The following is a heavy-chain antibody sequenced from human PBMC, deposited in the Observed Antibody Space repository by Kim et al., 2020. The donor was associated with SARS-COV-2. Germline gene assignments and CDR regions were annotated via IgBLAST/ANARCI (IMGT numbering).Heavy chain of an antibody. D-gene: IGHD3-10*01. V-gene: IGHV1-2*02. CDR1: GYTFTGYY. Sequence: ASVKVSCKASGYTFTGYYMHWVRQAPGQGLDWMDWINPNSVGTNYAQKFQGRVTMTRDTSISTAYMGLSRLRSDDTAVYYWARGFGNNNWFDPWGQGTLVTVSS. J-gene: IGHJ5*02. CDR2: INPNSVGT. CDR3: ARGFGNNNWFDP.